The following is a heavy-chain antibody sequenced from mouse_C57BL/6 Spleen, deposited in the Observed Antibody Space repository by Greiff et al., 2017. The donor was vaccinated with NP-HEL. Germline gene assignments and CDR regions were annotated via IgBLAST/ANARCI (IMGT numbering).Heavy chain of an antibody. CDR2: IRSKSNNYAT. J-gene: IGHJ2*01. CDR3: VRQGDYYGSSWFAY. Sequence: EVMLVESGGGLVQPKGSLKLSCAASGFSFNTYAMNWVRQAPGKGLEWVARIRSKSNNYATYYADSVKDRFTISRDDSESMLYLQMNNLKTEDTAMYYCVRQGDYYGSSWFAYWGQGTTLTVSS. CDR1: GFSFNTYA. D-gene: IGHD1-1*01. V-gene: IGHV10-1*01.